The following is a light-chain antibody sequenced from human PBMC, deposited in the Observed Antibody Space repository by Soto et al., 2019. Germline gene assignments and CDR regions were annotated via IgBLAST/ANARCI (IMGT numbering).Light chain of an antibody. Sequence: QSALTQPASVSGSPGQSITISCTGTGSDVGGYNYVSWYQQHPGKAPNVMIYDVSNRPSGVSNRFSGSKSGNTASLTISGLQDEDEADYYYSSYTSASTPFVFGGGTKLTVL. CDR3: SSYTSASTPFV. V-gene: IGLV2-14*01. CDR1: GSDVGGYNY. J-gene: IGLJ2*01. CDR2: DVS.